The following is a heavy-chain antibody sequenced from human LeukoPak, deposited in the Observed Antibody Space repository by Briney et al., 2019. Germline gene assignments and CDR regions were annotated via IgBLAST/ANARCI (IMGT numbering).Heavy chain of an antibody. CDR1: GGSFSGYY. Sequence: KSSETLSLTCAVYGGSFSGYYWSWIRQPPGKGLEWIGEINHSGSTNYNPSLKSRVTISVDTSKNQFSLKLSSVTAADTAVYYCARGYSQYYFDYWGQGTLVTVSS. V-gene: IGHV4-34*01. D-gene: IGHD5-18*01. CDR2: INHSGST. CDR3: ARGYSQYYFDY. J-gene: IGHJ4*02.